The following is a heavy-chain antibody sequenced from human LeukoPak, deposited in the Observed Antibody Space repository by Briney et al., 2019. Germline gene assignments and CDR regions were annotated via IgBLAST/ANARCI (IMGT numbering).Heavy chain of an antibody. D-gene: IGHD1-7*01. J-gene: IGHJ3*02. CDR3: ATGNYHAFDI. Sequence: PGGSLRLSCAASVFTFSSYWMHWVRQAPGKGLVWVSCLNSDGSSTRYADSVRGRFTISRDNAKNTLYLQMNSLRAEDTAVYYCATGNYHAFDIWGQGTMVTVSS. V-gene: IGHV3-74*01. CDR1: VFTFSSYW. CDR2: LNSDGSST.